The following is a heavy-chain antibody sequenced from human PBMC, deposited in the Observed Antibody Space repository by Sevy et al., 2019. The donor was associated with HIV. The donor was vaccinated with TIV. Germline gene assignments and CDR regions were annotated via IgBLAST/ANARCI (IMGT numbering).Heavy chain of an antibody. CDR3: AREATGAFDY. V-gene: IGHV4-59*01. CDR2: IHYSGRT. D-gene: IGHD5-12*01. J-gene: IGHJ4*02. Sequence: SETLSLTCTVSGGSITTYYWSWIRQPPGKGLEWIGYIHYSGRTNYYTSLKSRLTISLDTSKNQFALKLTSVTAADTAVYYGAREATGAFDYWGQGTLVTVSS. CDR1: GGSITTYY.